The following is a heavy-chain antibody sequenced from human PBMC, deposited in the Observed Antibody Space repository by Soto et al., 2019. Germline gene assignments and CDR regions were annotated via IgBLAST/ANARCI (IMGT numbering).Heavy chain of an antibody. CDR2: IYYSGST. CDR3: ARTYYYGSGSLYYFDY. D-gene: IGHD3-10*01. Sequence: SETLPLTCTVSGGSISSYYWSWIRQPPGKGLEWIGYIYYSGSTNYNPSLKSRVTISVDTSKNQFSLKLSSVTAADTAVYYCARTYYYGSGSLYYFDYWGQGTLVTVSS. CDR1: GGSISSYY. J-gene: IGHJ4*02. V-gene: IGHV4-59*01.